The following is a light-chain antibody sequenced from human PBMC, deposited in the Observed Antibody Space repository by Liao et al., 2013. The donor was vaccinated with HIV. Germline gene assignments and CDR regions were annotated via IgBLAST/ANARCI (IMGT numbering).Light chain of an antibody. J-gene: IGLJ1*01. Sequence: SYELTQPPSVSVSPGQTASITCSGDKLGDKYACWYQQKPGQSPVLVIYHGIDRPSGISDRFSGSTSENTATLTISRAEAGDEADYYCQVWDRGSAHPTVFGPGTKVTVL. CDR2: HGI. CDR3: QVWDRGSAHPTV. V-gene: IGLV3-1*01. CDR1: KLGDKY.